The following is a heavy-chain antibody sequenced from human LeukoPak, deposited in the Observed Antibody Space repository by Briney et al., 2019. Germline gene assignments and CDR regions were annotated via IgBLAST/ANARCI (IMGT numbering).Heavy chain of an antibody. CDR2: IYSDGST. CDR3: ARARRGYSYSFDY. J-gene: IGHJ4*02. V-gene: IGHV3-53*01. CDR1: GFTVSSNY. Sequence: PGGSLRLSCAASGFTVSSNYMSWVRQAPGKGLEWVSVIYSDGSTYYADSVKGRFTFSRDNSKNMLYLQMNSLRTEDTAVYYCARARRGYSYSFDYWGQGILVTVSS. D-gene: IGHD5-18*01.